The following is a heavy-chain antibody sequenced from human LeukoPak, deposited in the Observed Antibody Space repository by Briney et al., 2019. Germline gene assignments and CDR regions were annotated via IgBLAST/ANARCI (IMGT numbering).Heavy chain of an antibody. J-gene: IGHJ6*02. CDR2: ISYDGSNK. V-gene: IGHV3-30*18. Sequence: PGGSLRLSCAASGFTFSDYYMSWVRQAPGKGLEWVAVISYDGSNKYYADSVKGRFTISRDNSKNTLYLQMNSLRAEDTAVYYCAKATLASLTYYYYYGMDVWGQGTTVTVSS. CDR3: AKATLASLTYYYYYGMDV. D-gene: IGHD3-3*02. CDR1: GFTFSDYY.